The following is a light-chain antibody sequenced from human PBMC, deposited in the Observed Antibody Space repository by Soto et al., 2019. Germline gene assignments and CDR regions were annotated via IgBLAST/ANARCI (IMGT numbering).Light chain of an antibody. CDR3: QQYNSYSRT. Sequence: DIQMTQSPSTLSASVGDRVTITCRASQSISSWLAWYQQKPGKAPKLLIFDASRLESGVPSRVSGSGSGTEFTITISSLQPDDFATYYCQQYNSYSRTFGQGTKVEIK. CDR1: QSISSW. CDR2: DAS. V-gene: IGKV1-5*01. J-gene: IGKJ1*01.